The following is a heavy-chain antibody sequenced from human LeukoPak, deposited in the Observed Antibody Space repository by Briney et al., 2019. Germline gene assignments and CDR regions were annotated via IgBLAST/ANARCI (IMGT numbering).Heavy chain of an antibody. CDR1: GFTFSSYG. CDR3: ARDFLNAIDI. V-gene: IGHV3-21*01. Sequence: PGGSLRLSCAASGFTFSSYGMHWVRQSPGKGLEWVSSISSSSTYIYYADSVKGRFIISRDNAKNSLYLQMNSLRAEDTAVFYCARDFLNAIDIWGQGTMVTVSS. CDR2: ISSSSTYI. D-gene: IGHD2/OR15-2a*01. J-gene: IGHJ3*02.